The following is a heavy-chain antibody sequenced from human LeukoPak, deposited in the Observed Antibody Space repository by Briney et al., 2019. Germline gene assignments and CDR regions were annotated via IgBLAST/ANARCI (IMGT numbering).Heavy chain of an antibody. D-gene: IGHD3-10*01. Sequence: GGSLRLSCAASGVTISSYGMHWGRHPPAKGLELVAVIWYDGSNKYNADSVTGRFTIFRDKSKNTLYLQMNRLRAEDTAVDYWAKGRGLIMPLDYWGQGTLVTVSS. CDR2: IWYDGSNK. J-gene: IGHJ4*02. CDR3: AKGRGLIMPLDY. V-gene: IGHV3-33*03. CDR1: GVTISSYG.